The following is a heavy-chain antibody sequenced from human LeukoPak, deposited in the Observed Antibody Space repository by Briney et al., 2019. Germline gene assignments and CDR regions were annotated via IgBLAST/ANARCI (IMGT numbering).Heavy chain of an antibody. J-gene: IGHJ4*02. CDR1: GFTFSSYG. CDR3: AKGTDAYYYDSSGYLGFCDY. D-gene: IGHD3-22*01. Sequence: GGSLRLSCAASGFTFSSYGMHWVRQAPGKGLEWVAFIRYDGSNKYYADSVKGRFTISRDNSKNTLYLQMNSLRAEDTAVYYCAKGTDAYYYDSSGYLGFCDYWGQGTLVTVSS. CDR2: IRYDGSNK. V-gene: IGHV3-30*02.